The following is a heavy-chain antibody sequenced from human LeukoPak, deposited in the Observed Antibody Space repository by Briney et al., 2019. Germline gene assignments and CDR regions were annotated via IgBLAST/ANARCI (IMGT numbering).Heavy chain of an antibody. V-gene: IGHV3-30*02. CDR1: GFTFSSYG. CDR3: ARDLGYSYGADSLDY. D-gene: IGHD5-18*01. J-gene: IGHJ4*02. Sequence: GGSLRLSCAASGFTFSSYGMHWVRQAPGKGLEWVAFIRYDGSNKYYADSVKGRFTISRDNSKNTLHLQMNSLRAEDTAVYYCARDLGYSYGADSLDYWGQGTLVTVSS. CDR2: IRYDGSNK.